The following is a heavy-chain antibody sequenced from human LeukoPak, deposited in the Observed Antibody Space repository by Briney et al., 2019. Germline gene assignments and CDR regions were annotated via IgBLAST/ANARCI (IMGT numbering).Heavy chain of an antibody. V-gene: IGHV3-48*03. D-gene: IGHD2-15*01. Sequence: HPGGSLRLSCAASGFTFSSYEMNWVRQAPGKGLEWVSYISSGSIIYYADSVKGRFTISRDNAENSLYLQMNSLRAEGTAVYYCAREVLGYCSGGSCYAWDYWGQGTLVTVSS. CDR1: GFTFSSYE. CDR3: AREVLGYCSGGSCYAWDY. CDR2: ISSGSII. J-gene: IGHJ4*02.